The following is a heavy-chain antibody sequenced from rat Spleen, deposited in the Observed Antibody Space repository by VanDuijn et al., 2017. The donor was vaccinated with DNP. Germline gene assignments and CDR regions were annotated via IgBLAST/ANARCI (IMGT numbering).Heavy chain of an antibody. V-gene: IGHV5-20*01. D-gene: IGHD1-12*03. CDR1: GFTFSDYY. Sequence: EVQLVESDGGLVQPGRSLKLSCAASGFTFSDYYMAWVRQAPTKGLEWVASISYDGGSTYYRDSVKGRFTISRDNAKSSLYLQMDSLRSEDTATYYCARGGDGYDYWGQGVMVTVSS. J-gene: IGHJ2*01. CDR3: ARGGDGYDY. CDR2: ISYDGGST.